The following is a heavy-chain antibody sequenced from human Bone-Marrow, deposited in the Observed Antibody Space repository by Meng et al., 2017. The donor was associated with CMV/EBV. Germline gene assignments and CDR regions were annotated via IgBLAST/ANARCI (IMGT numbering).Heavy chain of an antibody. V-gene: IGHV3-11*01. CDR2: ITGSGRTI. J-gene: IGHJ4*02. CDR1: GFTFSDYY. CDR3: ASGYSYGYYFKY. D-gene: IGHD5-18*01. Sequence: GGSLRLSCAASGFTFSDYYMSWIRQAPGKGLEWISYITGSGRTIYYTDSVKGRFTISRDNAKRSLYLQMNSLRAEDTAVYYCASGYSYGYYFKYWGQGARVTGSS.